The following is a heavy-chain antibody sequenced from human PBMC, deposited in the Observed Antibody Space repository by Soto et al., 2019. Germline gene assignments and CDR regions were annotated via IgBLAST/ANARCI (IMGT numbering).Heavy chain of an antibody. D-gene: IGHD3-10*01. CDR2: LDGVGGST. CDR1: GFTFSDYA. V-gene: IGHV3-23*01. J-gene: IGHJ6*02. CDR3: AAPRDEYGSGVSWFTYGMDI. Sequence: PGGSLRLSCLASGFTFSDYAMTWVRHVPGRGLEWVASLDGVGGSTYYADSVRGRFTISRDNSQNTLFLQMKRLTVDDTAIYYCAAPRDEYGSGVSWFTYGMDIWGQGTTVTVSS.